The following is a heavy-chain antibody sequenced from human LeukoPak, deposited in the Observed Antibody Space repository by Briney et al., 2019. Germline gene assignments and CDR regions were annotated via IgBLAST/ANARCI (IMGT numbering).Heavy chain of an antibody. V-gene: IGHV3-11*04. CDR1: GFTVSSNY. CDR3: ARTRGLCFGELSPDY. J-gene: IGHJ4*02. D-gene: IGHD3-10*01. CDR2: ISGSGSFI. Sequence: GGSLRLSCAASGFTVSSNYMSWIRQAPGKGLEWLSYISGSGSFIYYADSVKGQFTISRDNAKNSLYLQMNSLRVEDTAVYYCARTRGLCFGELSPDYWGQGTLVTVSS.